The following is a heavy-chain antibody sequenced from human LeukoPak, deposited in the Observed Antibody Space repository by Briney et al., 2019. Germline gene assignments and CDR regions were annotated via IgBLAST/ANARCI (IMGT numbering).Heavy chain of an antibody. CDR3: ARRVDRGAVAGLDYYYYYGMDV. V-gene: IGHV1-18*01. CDR2: ISAYNGNT. Sequence: ASVKVSCKASGYTFTSYGISWVRQAPGQRLEWMGWISAYNGNTNYAQKLQGRVTMTTDTSTSTAYMELRSLRSDDTAVYYCARRVDRGAVAGLDYYYYYGMDVWGQGTTVTVSS. J-gene: IGHJ6*02. CDR1: GYTFTSYG. D-gene: IGHD6-19*01.